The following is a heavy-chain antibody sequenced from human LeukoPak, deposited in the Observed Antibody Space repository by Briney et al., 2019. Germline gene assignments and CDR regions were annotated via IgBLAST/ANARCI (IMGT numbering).Heavy chain of an antibody. J-gene: IGHJ5*02. CDR2: IYHSGST. Sequence: SETLSLTCAVSGYSISSGNYWGWIRPPPGKGLEWIGSIYHSGSTYYNPSLKSRVTISVDTSKNQFSLKLSSVTAADTAVYYCARQSEDLWGQGTLVTVSS. CDR3: ARQSEDL. V-gene: IGHV4-38-2*01. CDR1: GYSISSGNY.